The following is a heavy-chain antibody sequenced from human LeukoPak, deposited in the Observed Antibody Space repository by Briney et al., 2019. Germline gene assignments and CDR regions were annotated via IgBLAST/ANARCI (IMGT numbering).Heavy chain of an antibody. CDR2: IYYSGST. V-gene: IGHV4-59*08. Sequence: SETLSLTCTVSGGSISSYYWSWIRQPPGKGLEWIGYIYYSGSTNYNPSLKSRVTISVDTSKNQFSLKLSSVTAADTAVYYCARGQDRSDYWGQGTLVTVSS. D-gene: IGHD2-15*01. CDR3: ARGQDRSDY. J-gene: IGHJ4*02. CDR1: GGSISSYY.